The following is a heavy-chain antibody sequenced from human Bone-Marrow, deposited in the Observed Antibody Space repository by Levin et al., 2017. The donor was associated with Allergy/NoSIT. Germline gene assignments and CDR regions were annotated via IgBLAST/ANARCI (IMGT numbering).Heavy chain of an antibody. V-gene: IGHV1-18*01. CDR2: ISTVNGHP. D-gene: IGHD2-21*01. Sequence: GGSLRLSCKISNTTFSVRGVTWVRQAPGQGLEWLGWISTVNGHPSYTPRFQGRFTMTTDTSTETVYMEMGSLRSDDTAVYYCASGLFPDADYGMDVWGQGTTVTVSS. J-gene: IGHJ6*02. CDR3: ASGLFPDADYGMDV. CDR1: NTTFSVRG.